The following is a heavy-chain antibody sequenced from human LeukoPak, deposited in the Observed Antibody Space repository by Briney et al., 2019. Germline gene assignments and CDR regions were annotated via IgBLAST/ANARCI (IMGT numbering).Heavy chain of an antibody. V-gene: IGHV3-30*02. CDR3: ARESIELGDKGWFDP. D-gene: IGHD2/OR15-2a*01. J-gene: IGHJ5*02. CDR2: IRYDGSNK. Sequence: GGSLRLSCAASGFIFNTYVMHWVRQAPGKGLEWLAFIRYDGSNKNYADSVKGRFTISRDNTKNSLYLQMNSLRAEDTAVYYCARESIELGDKGWFDPWGQGTLVTVSS. CDR1: GFIFNTYV.